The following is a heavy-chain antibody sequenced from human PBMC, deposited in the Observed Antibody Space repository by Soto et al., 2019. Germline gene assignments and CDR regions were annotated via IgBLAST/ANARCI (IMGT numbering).Heavy chain of an antibody. J-gene: IGHJ4*02. CDR1: GYSFTSYD. CDR3: VRDLMVYVRDN. CDR2: MNANSGNT. D-gene: IGHD2-8*01. Sequence: ASVKVSCKASGYSFTSYDISWVRQATGQGLEWMGWMNANSGNTGYAQKFRGRVTMTRNTSISTAYMELSSLRSEDTAVYYCVRDLMVYVRDNWVQGTLVTVSS. V-gene: IGHV1-8*01.